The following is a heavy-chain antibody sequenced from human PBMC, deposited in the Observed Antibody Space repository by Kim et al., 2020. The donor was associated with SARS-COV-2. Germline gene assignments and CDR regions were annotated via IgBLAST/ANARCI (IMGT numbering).Heavy chain of an antibody. Sequence: GGSLRLSCAASGFTVSSNYMSWVRQAPGKGLEWVSVIYSGGGTYYAGSVKGRFTISRDNSKNTLYLQMNSLRAEDTAVYYCARGGLYSSGWSYFDYWGQGTLVTVSS. CDR3: ARGGLYSSGWSYFDY. CDR2: IYSGGGT. V-gene: IGHV3-53*01. CDR1: GFTVSSNY. J-gene: IGHJ4*02. D-gene: IGHD6-19*01.